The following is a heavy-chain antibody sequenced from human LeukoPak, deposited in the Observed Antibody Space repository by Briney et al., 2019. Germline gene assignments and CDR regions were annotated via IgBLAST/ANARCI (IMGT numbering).Heavy chain of an antibody. CDR3: ARSSGPHDFWSGSLLYFDY. J-gene: IGHJ4*02. D-gene: IGHD3-3*01. Sequence: SETLSLTCTVSGGSISSYYWSWIRQPPGKGLEWIGYIYYSGSTNYNPSLKSRVTISVDTSKNQFSLKLSSVTAADTAVYYYARSSGPHDFWSGSLLYFDYWGQGTLVTVSS. CDR2: IYYSGST. V-gene: IGHV4-59*01. CDR1: GGSISSYY.